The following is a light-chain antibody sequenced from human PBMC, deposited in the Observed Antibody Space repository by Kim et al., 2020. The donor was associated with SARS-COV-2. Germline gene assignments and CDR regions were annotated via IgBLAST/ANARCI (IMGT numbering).Light chain of an antibody. V-gene: IGLV3-9*01. CDR2: RDS. J-gene: IGLJ2*01. Sequence: SYELTQPLSVSVALGQTARITCGGNNIGSKNVHWYQQKPGQAPVPVIYRDSNRPSGLPERFSGPNSGNTATLTISRAQAGEEADHYRQAWDSSTGVVFGG. CDR3: QAWDSSTGVV. CDR1: NIGSKN.